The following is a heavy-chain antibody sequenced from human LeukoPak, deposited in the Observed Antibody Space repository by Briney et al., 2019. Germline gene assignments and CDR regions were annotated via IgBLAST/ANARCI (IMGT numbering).Heavy chain of an antibody. CDR2: IRSKTYGGTT. V-gene: IGHV3-49*04. Sequence: GGSLRLSCTASGFTFGDHAMSWVRQAPGKGLEWVGFIRSKTYGGTTEYAASVKGGFTISRDDSKSIAYLQMNSLKTEDTAVYYCTRGPTQQWLYYGMDVWGQGTTVTVSS. J-gene: IGHJ6*02. CDR3: TRGPTQQWLYYGMDV. D-gene: IGHD5-18*01. CDR1: GFTFGDHA.